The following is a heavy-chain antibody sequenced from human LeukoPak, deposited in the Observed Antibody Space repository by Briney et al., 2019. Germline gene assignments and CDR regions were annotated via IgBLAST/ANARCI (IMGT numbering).Heavy chain of an antibody. CDR3: ARPLHCSSTTCYDWFDP. J-gene: IGHJ5*02. CDR2: IYYSGST. V-gene: IGHV4-59*12. Sequence: SETLSPTCTVSGGSISSYYWSWIRQPPGKGLEWIGYIYYSGSTNYNPSLKSRVTISVDTSKNQFSLKLSSVTAADTAIYYCARPLHCSSTTCYDWFDPWGQGTLVTVSS. CDR1: GGSISSYY. D-gene: IGHD2-2*01.